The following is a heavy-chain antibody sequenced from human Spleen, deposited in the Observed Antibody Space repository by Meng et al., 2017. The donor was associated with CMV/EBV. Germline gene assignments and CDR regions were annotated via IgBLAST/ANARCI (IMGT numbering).Heavy chain of an antibody. Sequence: EVQLLESGGGLVQPGGSLRLSCAAAGFTFSSYGLSWVRQAPGKGLEWVGRIKSKFDGETTDYAAPVKGRFTISRDDSRNTLYLYMNSLKTEDTAVYYCTTDRPRSGGKTHDYWGQGTLVTVSS. J-gene: IGHJ4*02. CDR2: IKSKFDGETT. D-gene: IGHD4-23*01. V-gene: IGHV3-15*01. CDR3: TTDRPRSGGKTHDY. CDR1: GFTFSSYG.